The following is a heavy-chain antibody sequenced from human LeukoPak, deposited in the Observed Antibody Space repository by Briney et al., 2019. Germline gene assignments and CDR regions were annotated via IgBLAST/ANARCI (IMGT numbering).Heavy chain of an antibody. CDR2: IYYSGST. Sequence: PSETLCLTCTVSGGSISSSSYYWGWIRQPPGKGLEWIGSIYYSGSTYYNPSLKSRVTISVDTSKNQSSLKLSSVTAADTAVYYCASRAKGTEDYWVQGTLVTVSS. CDR3: ASRAKGTEDY. V-gene: IGHV4-39*01. D-gene: IGHD3-10*01. J-gene: IGHJ4*02. CDR1: GGSISSSSYY.